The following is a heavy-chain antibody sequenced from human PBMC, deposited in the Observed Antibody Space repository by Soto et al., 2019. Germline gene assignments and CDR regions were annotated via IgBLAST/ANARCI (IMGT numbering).Heavy chain of an antibody. CDR3: ARARTYYYDSSGYYYSGYYYYGMDV. CDR1: GGSISSGDYY. Sequence: SETLSLTCTVSGGSISSGDYYWSWIRQPPGKGLDWIGYIYYSASTYYNPSLKSRVTISVDTSKNQFSLKLSSVTAADTAVYYCARARTYYYDSSGYYYSGYYYYGMDVWGQGTTVT. D-gene: IGHD3-22*01. CDR2: IYYSAST. V-gene: IGHV4-30-4*01. J-gene: IGHJ6*02.